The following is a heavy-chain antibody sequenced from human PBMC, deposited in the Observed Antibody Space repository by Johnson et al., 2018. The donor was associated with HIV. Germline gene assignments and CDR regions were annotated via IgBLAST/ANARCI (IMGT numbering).Heavy chain of an antibody. J-gene: IGHJ3*01. CDR2: ISYDGSNK. CDR1: GFTFSSYA. CDR3: ARPSLWDSSDYLGGDGFDF. D-gene: IGHD3-22*01. V-gene: IGHV3-30*04. Sequence: QVQLVESGGGVVQPGRSLRLSCAASGFTFSSYAMHWVRQAPGKGLEWITVISYDGSNKYYADSVKGRFTISRDNSKNTLYLQMNSLRAEETAVYYRARPSLWDSSDYLGGDGFDFWGQGTMVTVSS.